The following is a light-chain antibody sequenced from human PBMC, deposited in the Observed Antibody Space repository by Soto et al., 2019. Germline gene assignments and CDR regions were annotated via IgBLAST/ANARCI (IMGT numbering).Light chain of an antibody. CDR1: SSDVGGYNL. CDR3: SSYAGSSVPVA. Sequence: QSALTQPPSASGSPGQSVTISCTGASSDVGGYNLVSWYQQHPGKAPKLMIYDVTKRPSGVPDRFSGSKSGNTASLTVSGLQADDEADYYCSSYAGSSVPVAFGGGTKVTVL. V-gene: IGLV2-8*01. J-gene: IGLJ2*01. CDR2: DVT.